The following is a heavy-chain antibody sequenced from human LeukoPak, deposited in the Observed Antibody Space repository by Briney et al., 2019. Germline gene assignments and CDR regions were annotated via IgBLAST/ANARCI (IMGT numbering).Heavy chain of an antibody. Sequence: GRSLRLSCAASGFTFSSYGMHWVRQAPGKGLEWVAVIWYDGSNKYYADSVKGRFTISRDNSKNTLYLQMNSLRAEDTAVYYCARGKSTAYDAFDIWGQGTMVTVSS. CDR3: ARGKSTAYDAFDI. J-gene: IGHJ3*02. V-gene: IGHV3-33*01. CDR2: IWYDGSNK. D-gene: IGHD2/OR15-2a*01. CDR1: GFTFSSYG.